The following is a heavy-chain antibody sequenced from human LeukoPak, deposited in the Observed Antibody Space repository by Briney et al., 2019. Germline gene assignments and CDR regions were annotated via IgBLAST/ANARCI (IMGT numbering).Heavy chain of an antibody. CDR1: GFTFSSYA. D-gene: IGHD1-1*01. CDR3: ATHFPGRSGTPFDY. V-gene: IGHV3-23*01. J-gene: IGHJ4*02. Sequence: GGPLRLSCVASGFTFSSYAMSWVRQAPGKGLEWVSAISGSGGSTYYADSVKGRFTISRDNSKNTLYLQMNSLRAEDTAVYYCATHFPGRSGTPFDYWGQGTLVTVSS. CDR2: ISGSGGST.